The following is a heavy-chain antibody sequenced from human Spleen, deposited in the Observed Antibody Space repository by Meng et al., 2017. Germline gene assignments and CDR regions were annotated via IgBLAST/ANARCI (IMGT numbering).Heavy chain of an antibody. Sequence: SETLSLTCAVYGGSFSGPFWSSIRQPHRIEKDYRRGVGMYNPSLKSRVTISVDTSKNQFSLKLSSVTAADTAVYYCASAPRGVAATGTFPFDYWGQGTLVTVSS. J-gene: IGHJ4*02. CDR3: ASAPRGVAATGTFPFDY. D-gene: IGHD6-13*01. CDR2: DYRRGVG. V-gene: IGHV4-34*01. CDR1: GGSFSGPF.